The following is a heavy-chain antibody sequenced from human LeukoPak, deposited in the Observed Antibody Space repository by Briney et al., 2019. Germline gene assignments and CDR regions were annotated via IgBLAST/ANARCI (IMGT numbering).Heavy chain of an antibody. D-gene: IGHD2-15*01. Sequence: ASVKVSCKASGYTFTGYYMHWVRQAPGQGLEWMGWINPNSGGTNYAQKFQGRVTMTRDTSISTAYMGLSRLRSDDTAVYYCARVRSDCSGGSCYSADYWGQGTLVTVSS. J-gene: IGHJ4*02. CDR2: INPNSGGT. V-gene: IGHV1-2*02. CDR1: GYTFTGYY. CDR3: ARVRSDCSGGSCYSADY.